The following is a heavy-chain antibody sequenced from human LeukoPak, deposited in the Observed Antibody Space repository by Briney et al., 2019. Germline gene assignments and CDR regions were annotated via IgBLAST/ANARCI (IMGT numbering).Heavy chain of an antibody. CDR1: GFTFSSYE. D-gene: IGHD2-15*01. V-gene: IGHV3-48*03. Sequence: GGSLRLSCAASGFTFSSYEMTWVRQAPGKGLEWVSDISSGGTNKYYADSVKGRFTISRDNAKNSLYLQMNSLRAEDTAIYYCTRGEYCTGGSCYFDYWGQGTLVPVSS. CDR3: TRGEYCTGGSCYFDY. CDR2: ISSGGTNK. J-gene: IGHJ4*02.